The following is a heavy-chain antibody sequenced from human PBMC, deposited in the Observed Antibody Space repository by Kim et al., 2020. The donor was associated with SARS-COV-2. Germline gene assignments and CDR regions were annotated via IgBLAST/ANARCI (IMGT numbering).Heavy chain of an antibody. CDR2: IWYDGSNK. J-gene: IGHJ6*02. V-gene: IGHV3-33*01. CDR3: ARARGGVMGV. D-gene: IGHD3-16*01. Sequence: GGSLRLSCAASGFTFSSYGMNWVRQAPGKGLEWVAVIWYDGSNKYYADSVQGRFTISSDNSKKKLYLQLNSQRAEATAVYHCARARGGVMGVWGQGTTVT. CDR1: GFTFSSYG.